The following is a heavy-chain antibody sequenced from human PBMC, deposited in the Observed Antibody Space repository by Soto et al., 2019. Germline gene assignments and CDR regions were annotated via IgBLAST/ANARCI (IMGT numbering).Heavy chain of an antibody. V-gene: IGHV4-39*01. CDR3: AGPVYLGFGGFAQ. Sequence: SETLSLTCTVSGGSISSSSYYWGWIRQPPGKGLEWIGSIYYSGSTYYNPSLKSRVTISVDTSKNQFSLKLSSVTAADTAVYYGAGPVYLGFGGFAQWGQGTLVTVSS. J-gene: IGHJ4*02. D-gene: IGHD3-10*01. CDR1: GGSISSSSYY. CDR2: IYYSGST.